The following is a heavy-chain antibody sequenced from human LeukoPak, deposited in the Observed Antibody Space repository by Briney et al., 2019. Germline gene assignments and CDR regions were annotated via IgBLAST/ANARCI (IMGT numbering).Heavy chain of an antibody. CDR3: ARPLYYYGSGARIDY. V-gene: IGHV1-2*02. CDR1: GYTFTGYF. CDR2: INPNSGGT. J-gene: IGHJ4*02. Sequence: ASVKVSCKASGYTFTGYFIHWVRQAPGQGLEWMGWINPNSGGTNYAQKFQGRVTMTRDTSISTAYMELSRLRSDDTAVYYCARPLYYYGSGARIDYWGQGTLVTVSS. D-gene: IGHD3-10*01.